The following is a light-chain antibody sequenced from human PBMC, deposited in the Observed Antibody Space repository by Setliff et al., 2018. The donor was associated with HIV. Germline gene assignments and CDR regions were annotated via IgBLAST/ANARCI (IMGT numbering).Light chain of an antibody. Sequence: LTQPASVSGSPGQSITISCTGTSSDVGGYDYVSWFQQHPDKAPKLMIYEVSNRPSGVSNRFSGSKSGSTASLTISGLQAEDEADYYCNSKTGTITYVFGTGTKVTVL. CDR3: NSKTGTITYV. CDR1: SSDVGGYDY. V-gene: IGLV2-14*01. CDR2: EVS. J-gene: IGLJ1*01.